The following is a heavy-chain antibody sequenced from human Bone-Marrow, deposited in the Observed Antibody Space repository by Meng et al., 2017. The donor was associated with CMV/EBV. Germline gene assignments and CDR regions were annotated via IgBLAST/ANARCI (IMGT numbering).Heavy chain of an antibody. D-gene: IGHD2-2*01. CDR2: IYYSGST. Sequence: SETLSLTCTVSGGSISSTNYYWAWIRQPPGKGLEWIGSIYYSGSTYYNPSLKSRVTISVDTSKNQFSLKLSSVTAADTAVYYCARQYIVVVPAAIDYWGQGTLVTVSS. CDR3: ARQYIVVVPAAIDY. J-gene: IGHJ4*02. V-gene: IGHV4-39*01. CDR1: GGSISSTNYY.